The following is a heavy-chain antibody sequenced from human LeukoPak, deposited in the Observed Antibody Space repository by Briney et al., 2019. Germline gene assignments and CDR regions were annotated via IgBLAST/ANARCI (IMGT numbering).Heavy chain of an antibody. D-gene: IGHD3-10*01. Sequence: GGSLRLSCAASGVTFSSYAMSWVRQAPGKGLEWVSNIGGSGGSTYYADSVKGRFTISRDNSKNTLYLQMNSLRAEDTAVYYCAKARTTSGISPSDWGQGTLVTVSP. CDR1: GVTFSSYA. CDR3: AKARTTSGISPSD. CDR2: IGGSGGST. V-gene: IGHV3-23*01. J-gene: IGHJ4*02.